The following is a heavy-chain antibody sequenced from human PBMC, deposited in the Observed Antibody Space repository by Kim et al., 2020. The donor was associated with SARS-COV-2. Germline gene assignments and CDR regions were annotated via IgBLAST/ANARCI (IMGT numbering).Heavy chain of an antibody. CDR3: TRGGGYYNQADF. CDR1: GFPFSSYE. J-gene: IGHJ4*02. CDR2: ISGSGTSI. Sequence: GGSLRLSWVASGFPFSSYEMNWVRQAPGKGLEWVSHISGSGTSIYYADSVKGRFTISRDNTKNSLFLQMNSLRAEDTALYYCTRGGGYYNQADFWGQGAL. V-gene: IGHV3-48*03. D-gene: IGHD3-9*01.